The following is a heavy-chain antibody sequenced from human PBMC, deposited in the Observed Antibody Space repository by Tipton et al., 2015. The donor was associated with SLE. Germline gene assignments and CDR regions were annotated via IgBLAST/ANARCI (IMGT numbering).Heavy chain of an antibody. CDR3: ARDEYRYDGTGYHLLGHFDF. CDR1: GGSISTYY. D-gene: IGHD3-22*01. Sequence: TLSLTCTVSGGSISTYYWSWLRQPPGKGLEWIAYIYHSGTTNYNPSLKSRVSISVDTSKNQFSLKLSSVTAADTAVYYCARDEYRYDGTGYHLLGHFDFWGQGTLVTVSS. V-gene: IGHV4-59*12. CDR2: IYHSGTT. J-gene: IGHJ4*02.